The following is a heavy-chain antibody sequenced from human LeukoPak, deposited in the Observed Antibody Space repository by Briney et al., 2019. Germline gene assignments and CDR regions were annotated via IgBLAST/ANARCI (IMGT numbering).Heavy chain of an antibody. CDR3: SRGSDESKTGDS. D-gene: IGHD3-9*01. CDR2: IHPYGFT. J-gene: IGHJ4*02. V-gene: IGHV4-34*01. Sequence: WETLSLTCAVSGGSFSNYYWSWIRQPPGKGLEWIGEIHPYGFTNFNPSLKSRLSISVDTSKNQFSLKLTSVTAADTAVYYCSRGSDESKTGDSWGQGSLDCVSS. CDR1: GGSFSNYY.